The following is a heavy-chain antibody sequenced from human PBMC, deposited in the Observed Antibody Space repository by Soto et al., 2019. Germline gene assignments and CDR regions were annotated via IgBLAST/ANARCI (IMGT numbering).Heavy chain of an antibody. V-gene: IGHV3-23*01. CDR2: ISGSGGST. Sequence: PGGSLRLSCAASGFTFSSYAMSWVRQAPGKGLEWVSAISGSGGSTYYADSVKGRFTISRDNSKNTLYLQMNSLRAEDTAVYYCAKDLGAGIAAAGSVYYSSYMDVWGKETTVTVSS. CDR1: GFTFSSYA. D-gene: IGHD6-13*01. J-gene: IGHJ6*03. CDR3: AKDLGAGIAAAGSVYYSSYMDV.